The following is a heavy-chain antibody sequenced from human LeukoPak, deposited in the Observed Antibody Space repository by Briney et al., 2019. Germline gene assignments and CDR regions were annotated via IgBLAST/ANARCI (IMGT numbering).Heavy chain of an antibody. Sequence: GASVKVSCKASGGTFSSYAISWVRQAPGQGLEWMGRIFPIFGIANYAQKFQGRVTITADKSTSTAYMELSSLRSEDTAVYYCARRRLAGTTNSEGAFDYWGQGTLVTVSS. J-gene: IGHJ4*02. CDR3: ARRRLAGTTNSEGAFDY. V-gene: IGHV1-69*04. D-gene: IGHD1-1*01. CDR1: GGTFSSYA. CDR2: IFPIFGIA.